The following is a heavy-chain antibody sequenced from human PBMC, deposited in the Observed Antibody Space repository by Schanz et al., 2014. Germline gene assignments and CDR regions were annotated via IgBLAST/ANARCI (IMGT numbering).Heavy chain of an antibody. CDR1: GFTFSIYA. D-gene: IGHD3-10*01. Sequence: EVQLLESGGGLVQPGGSLRLSCSASGFTFSIYAMHWVRQAPGKGLEWVAAVSSRSDEIKYADSVRGRFTISRDNAENTLFLQMNSLRAEDTAVYYCARPALWFGDNCFDPWGQGTLVTVSS. CDR2: VSSRSDEI. CDR3: ARPALWFGDNCFDP. J-gene: IGHJ5*02. V-gene: IGHV3-23*05.